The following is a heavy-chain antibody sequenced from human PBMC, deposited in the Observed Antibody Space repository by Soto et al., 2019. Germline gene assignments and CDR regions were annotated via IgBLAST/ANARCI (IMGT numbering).Heavy chain of an antibody. CDR3: AKDLRSCVIKSCFANGYYYYGMNV. J-gene: IGHJ6*02. D-gene: IGHD2-2*01. Sequence: EVELVESGGGLVKPGGSLRLSCAASGFTFGTYSMNWVRQAPGKGLEWVSSISSSSSYIYYADSVKGRFTISRDNAKNSLSLQMNSLRAEDTAVYYCAKDLRSCVIKSCFANGYYYYGMNVWGQGTTVTVSS. CDR1: GFTFGTYS. CDR2: ISSSSSYI. V-gene: IGHV3-21*01.